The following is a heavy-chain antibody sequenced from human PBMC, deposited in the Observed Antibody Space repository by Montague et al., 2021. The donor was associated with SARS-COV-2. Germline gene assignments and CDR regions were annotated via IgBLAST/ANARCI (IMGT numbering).Heavy chain of an antibody. J-gene: IGHJ2*01. CDR1: GGSISSSSYY. CDR3: AREDAGDWYFGL. CDR2: IYYSGTT. V-gene: IGHV4-39*02. D-gene: IGHD1-1*01. Sequence: SETLSLTCTVSGGSISSSSYYWGWIRQPPGKGPEWIGSIYYSGTTFYNPSLRSRVTMSVDTSKNQFSLRVSSVTAADTAVFYCAREDAGDWYFGLWGRGTLVTVSS.